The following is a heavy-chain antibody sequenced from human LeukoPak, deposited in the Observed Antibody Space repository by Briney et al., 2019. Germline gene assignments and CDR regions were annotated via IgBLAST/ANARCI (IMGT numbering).Heavy chain of an antibody. CDR3: ARHVKSIVTTQFDY. CDR1: GGSISSSSYF. CDR2: IYYSGST. D-gene: IGHD5-12*01. J-gene: IGHJ4*02. V-gene: IGHV4-39*01. Sequence: PSETLSLTCTVSGGSISSSSYFWGWIRQPPGRGLEWIGSIYYSGSTYYNPSLNSRVTISVDTSKNQLSLMLSSVTAAETAVYYCARHVKSIVTTQFDYWGQGILVTVSS.